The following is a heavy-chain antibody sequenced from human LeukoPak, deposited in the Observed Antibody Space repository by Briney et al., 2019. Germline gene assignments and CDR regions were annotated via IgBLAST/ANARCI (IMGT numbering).Heavy chain of an antibody. D-gene: IGHD2-15*01. CDR1: GFSISLYT. Sequence: PGGSLRLSCEASGFSISLYTMNWVRQAPGKGLEWVSYIHSSSETIYYGDSVKGRFTISRDNGKNSLYLQMNSLGVEDTAVYYCAREGLRWDYYYYMDVWGKGTTVTVSS. J-gene: IGHJ6*03. CDR2: IHSSSETI. CDR3: AREGLRWDYYYYMDV. V-gene: IGHV3-48*04.